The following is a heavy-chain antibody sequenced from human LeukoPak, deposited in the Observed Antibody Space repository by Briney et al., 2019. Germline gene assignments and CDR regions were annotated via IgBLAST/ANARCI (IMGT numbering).Heavy chain of an antibody. CDR1: GGSISSGGYY. CDR3: AVRLPHFDS. J-gene: IGHJ4*02. CDR2: IYYSGST. Sequence: SQTLSLTCTVSGGSISSGGYYWSWIRQPPGKGLEWIGYIYYSGSTNYNPSLKSRVTISIDTSKNQFSLKLTSMTAADTAVYYCAVRLPHFDSWGQGTLVTVSS. V-gene: IGHV4-61*08. D-gene: IGHD1-1*01.